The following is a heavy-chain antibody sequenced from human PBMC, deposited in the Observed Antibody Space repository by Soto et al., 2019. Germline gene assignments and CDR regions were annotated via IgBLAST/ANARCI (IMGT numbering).Heavy chain of an antibody. D-gene: IGHD3-3*01. CDR1: GYTFTGYY. V-gene: IGHV1-2*04. J-gene: IGHJ5*02. Sequence: ASVKVSCKASGYTFTGYYIHWVRQAPGQGLEWMGWINPNSGGTNYAQKFQGWVTMTRDTSISTAYMELSRLRSDDTAVYYCARGLPLRFLEWLPHSGGSNWFDPWGQGTLVTVSS. CDR3: ARGLPLRFLEWLPHSGGSNWFDP. CDR2: INPNSGGT.